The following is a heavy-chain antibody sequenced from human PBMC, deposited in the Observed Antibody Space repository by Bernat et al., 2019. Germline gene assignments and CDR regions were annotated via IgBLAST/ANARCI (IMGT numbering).Heavy chain of an antibody. J-gene: IGHJ5*02. D-gene: IGHD3-3*01. V-gene: IGHV3-33*01. CDR3: ARQDDFWSGFVV. Sequence: QEQLVESGGGVVQPGMSLRLSCAASGFTFRNYGMHWVRQAPGKGLEWVAVIWYDGSNKYYADSVKGRFTFSRDNSKNTLFLQVTSLRAEDMAVYYCARQDDFWSGFVVWGQGTLVTVSS. CDR2: IWYDGSNK. CDR1: GFTFRNYG.